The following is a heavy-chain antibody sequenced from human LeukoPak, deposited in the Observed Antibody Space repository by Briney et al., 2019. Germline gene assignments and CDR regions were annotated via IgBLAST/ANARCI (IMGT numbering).Heavy chain of an antibody. CDR1: GFTFSSYS. Sequence: PGGSLRLSCAASGFTFSSYSMNWVRQAPGKGLEWVSSISSSSSSYIYYADSVKGRFTISRDNAKNSLYLQMNSLRAEDTAVYYCARVPNDILTGYPYYYYMDVWGKGTTVTVSS. V-gene: IGHV3-21*01. D-gene: IGHD3-9*01. CDR2: ISSSSSSYI. CDR3: ARVPNDILTGYPYYYYMDV. J-gene: IGHJ6*03.